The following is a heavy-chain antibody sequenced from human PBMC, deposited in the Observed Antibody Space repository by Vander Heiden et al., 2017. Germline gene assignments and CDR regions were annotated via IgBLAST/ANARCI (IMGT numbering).Heavy chain of an antibody. D-gene: IGHD6-19*01. V-gene: IGHV3-30*01. CDR1: GFTFSSYA. CDR2: ISYDGSNK. CDR3: ASCLYSSGCYFDY. J-gene: IGHJ4*02. Sequence: QVQLVESGGGVVQPGRSLRLSCAASGFTFSSYAMHWVRQAPGKGLEWVAVISYDGSNKYYADSVKGRFTISRDNSKNTLYLQMNSLRAEDTAVYYCASCLYSSGCYFDYWGQGTLVTVSS.